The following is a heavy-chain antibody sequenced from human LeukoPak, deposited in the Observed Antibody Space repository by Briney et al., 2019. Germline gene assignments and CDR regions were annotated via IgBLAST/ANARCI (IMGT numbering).Heavy chain of an antibody. CDR2: IYYSGST. Sequence: SETLSLTCTVSGGSISSYYWSWIRQPPGKGLEWIGYIYYSGSTNYNPSLKSRVTISVDTSKNQFSLKLSSVTAADTAVYYCARGRSLGYCSGGSCYASYFDYWGQGTLVTVSS. J-gene: IGHJ4*02. CDR1: GGSISSYY. CDR3: ARGRSLGYCSGGSCYASYFDY. V-gene: IGHV4-59*12. D-gene: IGHD2-15*01.